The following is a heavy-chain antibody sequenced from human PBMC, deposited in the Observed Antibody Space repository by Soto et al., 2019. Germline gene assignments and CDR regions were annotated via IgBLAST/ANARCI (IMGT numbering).Heavy chain of an antibody. CDR1: GYTFTSYG. CDR3: AIDVIGHDNYETIGYYFDL. V-gene: IGHV1-18*01. Sequence: ASVKVSCKASGYTFTSYGIFWVRQAPGQGLEWMGWVSAYNGNTNYAQDLQGRVTMATDTSTNTAYMELRSLRSDDTAVYYCAIDVIGHDNYETIGYYFDLWGPGTLVTVSS. D-gene: IGHD3-16*01. J-gene: IGHJ4*02. CDR2: VSAYNGNT.